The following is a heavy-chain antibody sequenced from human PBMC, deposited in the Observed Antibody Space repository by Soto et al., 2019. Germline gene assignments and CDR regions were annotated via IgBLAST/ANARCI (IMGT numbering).Heavy chain of an antibody. D-gene: IGHD3-10*01. CDR2: TYYRSKWFN. CDR3: ARAGDGSGIIDY. CDR1: GDSLSSNSAA. V-gene: IGHV6-1*01. Sequence: PSQTLSLTCAISGDSLSSNSAAWNWIRQSPSRGLEWLGRTYYRSKWFNDYAVSVKSRITINPDTSKNQFSLKLSSVTAADTAVYYCARAGDGSGIIDYWGQGTLVTVSS. J-gene: IGHJ4*02.